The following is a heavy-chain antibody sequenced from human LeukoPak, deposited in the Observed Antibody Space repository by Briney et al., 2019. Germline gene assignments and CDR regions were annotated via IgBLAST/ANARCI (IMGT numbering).Heavy chain of an antibody. CDR1: GFTFSSYG. V-gene: IGHV3-30*18. CDR2: ISYDGSNK. Sequence: GRSLRLSCAASGFTFSSYGMHWVRQAPGKGLEWVAVISYDGSNKYYADSVKGRFTISRDNSKNTLYLQMNSLRAEDTAVYYCAKEAYSGYDPEIHFDYWGQGTLVTGSS. D-gene: IGHD5-12*01. J-gene: IGHJ4*02. CDR3: AKEAYSGYDPEIHFDY.